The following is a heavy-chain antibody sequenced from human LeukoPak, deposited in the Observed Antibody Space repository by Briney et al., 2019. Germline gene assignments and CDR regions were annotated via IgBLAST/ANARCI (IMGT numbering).Heavy chain of an antibody. V-gene: IGHV4-59*01. CDR3: PRPPHYYDTSGYSV. CDR2: VSNIETT. J-gene: IGHJ4*02. CDR1: GDSISSYY. D-gene: IGHD3-22*01. Sequence: SETLSLTCTVSGDSISSYYWSWLRQRPGKRLEWIGYVSNIETTNYNPSLKSRVTISVDTSKNQFSLRLNSVTAADTAVYYCPRPPHYYDTSGYSVWGQGTLVTVSS.